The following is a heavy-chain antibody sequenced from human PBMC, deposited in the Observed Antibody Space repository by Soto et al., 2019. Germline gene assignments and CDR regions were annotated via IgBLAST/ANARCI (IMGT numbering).Heavy chain of an antibody. CDR3: ARTFTYYYDSSGYPEN. D-gene: IGHD3-22*01. CDR2: IYYSGST. Sequence: LCGGSISSGGYYWSWIRQYPGKGLEWIGYIYYSGSTYYNPSLKSRVTISVDTSKNQFSLKLSSVTAADTAVYYCARTFTYYYDSSGYPENWGQGTLVTVSS. J-gene: IGHJ4*02. V-gene: IGHV4-31*02. CDR1: GGSISSGGYY.